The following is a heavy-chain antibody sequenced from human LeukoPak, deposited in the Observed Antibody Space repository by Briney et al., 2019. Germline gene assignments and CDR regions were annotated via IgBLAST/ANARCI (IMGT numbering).Heavy chain of an antibody. CDR2: MSYDGSNK. V-gene: IGHV3-30*04. J-gene: IGHJ4*02. CDR3: ARGDHYYDSSGFIDY. CDR1: GFTFNLYA. Sequence: GRSLRLSCAASGFTFNLYAMHWVRQAPGKGLKWVAVMSYDGSNKYYTDSVKGRFTISRDNSKNTLYVQINNLRPEDTAVYYCARGDHYYDSSGFIDYWGQGTLVTVSS. D-gene: IGHD3-22*01.